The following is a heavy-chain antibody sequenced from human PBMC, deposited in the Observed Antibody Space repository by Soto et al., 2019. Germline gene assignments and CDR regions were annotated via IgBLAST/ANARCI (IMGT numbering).Heavy chain of an antibody. CDR3: EHRLSVVYGDYGGNLFNAFDI. CDR1: GFSLSTSGVG. V-gene: IGHV2-5*02. CDR2: ICWDADK. J-gene: IGHJ3*02. Sequence: QITLKESGPTLVKPTQTLTLTCTFSGFSLSTSGVGVGWIRQPPGKALEWLALICWDADKRYSPSLNSRLTISNDTSKNQVILTMTHMDRVDTATYYCEHRLSVVYGDYGGNLFNAFDIWGQWTMVTVSS. D-gene: IGHD4-17*01.